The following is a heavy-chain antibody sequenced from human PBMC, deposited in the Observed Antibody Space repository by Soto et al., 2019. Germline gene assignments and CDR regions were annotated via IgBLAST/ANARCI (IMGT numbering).Heavy chain of an antibody. CDR1: GFTFSVYG. Sequence: GGSLRLSCAASGFTFSVYGMYWVRQAPGKGLECVAFISYDGNNNYSADSVKGRFTISRDNSKNTLYLQMSGLRAEDTAVYYCVKEGGFCSGGSCYSGIYYGMDVWGQGTTVTVSS. D-gene: IGHD2-15*01. V-gene: IGHV3-30*18. CDR2: ISYDGNNN. J-gene: IGHJ6*02. CDR3: VKEGGFCSGGSCYSGIYYGMDV.